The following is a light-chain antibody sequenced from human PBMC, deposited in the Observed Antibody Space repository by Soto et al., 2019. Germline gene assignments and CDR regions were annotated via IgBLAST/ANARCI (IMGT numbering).Light chain of an antibody. J-gene: IGLJ1*01. CDR3: CSYAGSPYV. Sequence: QPARAESGTVAESRGQPVTISCNGTSSDVGRYNYVSRYKHHPGKAPKLMIYDVSPRPSGVHDRFSGSKSGTTAPLTISGLQAEDEAEYYCCSYAGSPYVCGTGTKVTVL. CDR1: SSDVGRYNY. CDR2: DVS. V-gene: IGLV2-11*01.